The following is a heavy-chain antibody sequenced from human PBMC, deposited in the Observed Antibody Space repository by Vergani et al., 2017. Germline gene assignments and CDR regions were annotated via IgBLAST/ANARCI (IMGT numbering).Heavy chain of an antibody. J-gene: IGHJ4*02. D-gene: IGHD3-3*01. CDR2: INHSGST. V-gene: IGHV4-34*01. CDR1: GGSFSGYY. CDR3: ASGRYDFWSGTPLFDY. Sequence: QVQLQQWGAGLLKPSETLSLTCAVYGGSFSGYYWSWIRQPPGKGLEWIGEINHSGSTNYNPSLKSRVTISVDTSKDQFPLKLSSVTSADTAVYYCASGRYDFWSGTPLFDYWGQGTLVTVSS.